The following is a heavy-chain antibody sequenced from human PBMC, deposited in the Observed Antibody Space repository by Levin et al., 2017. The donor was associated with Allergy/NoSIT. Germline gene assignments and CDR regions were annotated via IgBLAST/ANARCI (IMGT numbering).Heavy chain of an antibody. D-gene: IGHD3-10*01. V-gene: IGHV3-30*18. Sequence: GGSLRLSCVASRFTFSNFGIHWVRQAPGKGLEWVAVISSDGNNEYYADSVKGRFTISRDNSKNTLFLQMNSLRAADTAVYNWAKDGQRITMVRVVIDGGFYCSMDVWGQGTTVTVSS. CDR3: AKDGQRITMVRVVIDGGFYCSMDV. CDR1: RFTFSNFG. CDR2: ISSDGNNE. J-gene: IGHJ6*02.